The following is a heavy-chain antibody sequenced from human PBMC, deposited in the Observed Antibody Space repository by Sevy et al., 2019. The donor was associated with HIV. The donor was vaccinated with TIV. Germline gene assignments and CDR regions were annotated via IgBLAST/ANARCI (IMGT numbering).Heavy chain of an antibody. CDR2: IRSKANSYAT. J-gene: IGHJ3*02. Sequence: GGSLRLSCAASGFTFSGSAMHWVRQASGKGLEWVGRIRSKANSYATAYAASVKGRFTISRDDSKNTAYLQMNSLKTEDTAMYYCTRQQTTVVIPTFDIWGQGTMVTVSS. CDR3: TRQQTTVVIPTFDI. V-gene: IGHV3-73*01. CDR1: GFTFSGSA. D-gene: IGHD4-17*01.